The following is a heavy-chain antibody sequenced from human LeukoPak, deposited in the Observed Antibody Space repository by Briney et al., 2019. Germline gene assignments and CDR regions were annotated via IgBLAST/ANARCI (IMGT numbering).Heavy chain of an antibody. Sequence: ASVKISCKVSGYTFTDYYMHWVQQAPGKGLEWMGLVDPEDGETIYAEKLQGRVTITSDTSTDTAYMEMSSLRSEDTAVYYCATPSVVLASNWGQGTLVTVSS. V-gene: IGHV1-69-2*01. CDR3: ATPSVVLASN. CDR1: GYTFTDYY. J-gene: IGHJ4*02. CDR2: VDPEDGET. D-gene: IGHD2-8*01.